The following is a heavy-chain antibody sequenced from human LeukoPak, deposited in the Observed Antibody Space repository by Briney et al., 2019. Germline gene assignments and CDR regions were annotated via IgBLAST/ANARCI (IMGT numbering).Heavy chain of an antibody. Sequence: GGSLRLSCAASGFTFSSYAMHWVRQAPGKGLEWVAVISYDGSNKYYADSVKGRFTISRDNSKNTLYLQMNSLRAEDTAVYYCARVRTYYYDSSGYTLDYWGQGTLVTVPS. V-gene: IGHV3-30*04. D-gene: IGHD3-22*01. CDR1: GFTFSSYA. J-gene: IGHJ4*02. CDR2: ISYDGSNK. CDR3: ARVRTYYYDSSGYTLDY.